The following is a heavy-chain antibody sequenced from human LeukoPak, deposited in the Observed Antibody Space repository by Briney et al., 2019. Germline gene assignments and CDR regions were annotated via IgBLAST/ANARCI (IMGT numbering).Heavy chain of an antibody. V-gene: IGHV4-4*07. Sequence: SETLSLTCTVFGGSISSYYWSWIRQPPGKGLEWIGRISTSGSTNYNPSPKSRVTMSVDTSKNQFSLKLSSVTAADTAVYYCARDLGYYYYMDVWGKGTTVTISS. D-gene: IGHD7-27*01. CDR1: GGSISSYY. J-gene: IGHJ6*03. CDR3: ARDLGYYYYMDV. CDR2: ISTSGST.